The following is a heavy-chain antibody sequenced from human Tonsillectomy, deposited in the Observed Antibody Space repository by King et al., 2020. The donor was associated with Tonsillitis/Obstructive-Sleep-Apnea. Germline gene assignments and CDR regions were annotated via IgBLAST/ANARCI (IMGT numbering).Heavy chain of an antibody. D-gene: IGHD1-26*01. Sequence: VQLVESGGGLVKPGGSLRLSCAASGFTFSSYSMNWVRQAPGKGLEWCSSISSSSSYIFYADLVEGRFTISRDNAKNSLYRQMNSLRAEDTAVYYCARDTGGELLLLRSSSDFDYWGQGTLVTVSS. CDR3: ARDTGGELLLLRSSSDFDY. CDR1: GFTFSSYS. J-gene: IGHJ4*02. CDR2: ISSSSSYI. V-gene: IGHV3-21*01.